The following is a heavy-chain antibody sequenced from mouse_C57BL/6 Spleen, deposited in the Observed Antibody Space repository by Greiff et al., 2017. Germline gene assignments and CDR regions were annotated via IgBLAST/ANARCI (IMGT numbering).Heavy chain of an antibody. J-gene: IGHJ4*01. Sequence: EVKLQESGGGLVQPGGSMKLSCVASGFTFSNYWMNWVRQSPEKGLEWVAQIRLKSDNYATHYAESVKGRFTIARNDSKSSVYLKMNNLRAEDTGIYYGTGQGYYGSYYARDYWGQGTSVTVSS. D-gene: IGHD1-1*01. CDR1: GFTFSNYW. CDR2: IRLKSDNYAT. CDR3: TGQGYYGSYYARDY. V-gene: IGHV6-3*01.